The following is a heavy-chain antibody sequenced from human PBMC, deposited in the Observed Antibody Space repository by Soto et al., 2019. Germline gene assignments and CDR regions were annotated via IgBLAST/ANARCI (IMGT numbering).Heavy chain of an antibody. Sequence: GGSLRLSCAASGFTFSSYGMHWVRQAPCKGLEWVAVISYDGSNKYYADSVKGRFTISRDNSKNTLYLQMNSLRAEDTAVYYCAKPTLALGSYPTTALDYWGQGTLVTVSS. D-gene: IGHD1-26*01. J-gene: IGHJ4*02. CDR3: AKPTLALGSYPTTALDY. V-gene: IGHV3-30*18. CDR1: GFTFSSYG. CDR2: ISYDGSNK.